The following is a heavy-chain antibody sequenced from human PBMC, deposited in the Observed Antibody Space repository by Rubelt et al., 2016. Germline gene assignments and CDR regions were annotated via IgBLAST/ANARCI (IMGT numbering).Heavy chain of an antibody. V-gene: IGHV3-7*01. CDR1: GFSFSRYW. J-gene: IGHJ4*02. CDR3: ARVDLYSGSSGYRSFDY. Sequence: EVQLVESGGDLVQPGGSLRLSCAASGFSFSRYWMSWVRQSPGKGLEWVANIKQDGSEKSCVDSVKGRFTISRDNAKNSLFLQMDSLRVEDTAVYYCARVDLYSGSSGYRSFDYWGQGTLVSVSS. D-gene: IGHD6-6*01. CDR2: IKQDGSEK.